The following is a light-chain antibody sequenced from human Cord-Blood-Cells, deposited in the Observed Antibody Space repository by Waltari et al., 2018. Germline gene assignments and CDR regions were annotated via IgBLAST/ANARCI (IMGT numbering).Light chain of an antibody. J-gene: IGLJ1*01. CDR2: KDS. CDR3: QSADSSGTYV. CDR1: ALPKQD. Sequence: SYELTQPPSVSVSPGQTATITCSGDALPKQDAYWYQQKPGQAPVLVKYKDSERPAGIPERFSGSSSGTTVTLTISGVQAEDEADYYCQSADSSGTYVFGTGTKVTVL. V-gene: IGLV3-25*02.